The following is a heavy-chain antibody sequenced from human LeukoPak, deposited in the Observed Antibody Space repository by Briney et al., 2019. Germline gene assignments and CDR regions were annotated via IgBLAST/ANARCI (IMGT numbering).Heavy chain of an antibody. J-gene: IGHJ4*02. CDR2: ISYDGSNK. Sequence: GGSLRLSCAASGFTFSSYAMHWVHQAPGRGLEWVAVISYDGSNKYYADSVKGRFTISRDNSKNTLYLQMNSLRAEDTAVYYCAREEYYYDSSGYFDYWGQGTLVTVSS. D-gene: IGHD3-22*01. CDR1: GFTFSSYA. V-gene: IGHV3-30-3*01. CDR3: AREEYYYDSSGYFDY.